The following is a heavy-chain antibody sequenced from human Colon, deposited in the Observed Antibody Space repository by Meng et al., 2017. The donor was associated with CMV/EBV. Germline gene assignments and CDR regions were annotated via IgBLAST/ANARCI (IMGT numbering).Heavy chain of an antibody. CDR3: ARIVVVPAARWANWFDP. Sequence: SVKVSCKASGGTFSSYAISWVRQAPGQGLEWMGGIIPIFGTANYAQKFQGRVTITTDESTSTAYMELSSLRSEDTAVYYCARIVVVPAARWANWFDPWGQGTLVTVSS. V-gene: IGHV1-69*05. J-gene: IGHJ5*02. D-gene: IGHD2-2*01. CDR1: GGTFSSYA. CDR2: IIPIFGTA.